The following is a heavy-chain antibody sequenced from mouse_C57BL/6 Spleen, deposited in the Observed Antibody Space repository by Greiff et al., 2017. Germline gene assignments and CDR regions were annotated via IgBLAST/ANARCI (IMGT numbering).Heavy chain of an antibody. CDR3: ASRRDYDKVDY. J-gene: IGHJ2*01. D-gene: IGHD2-4*01. CDR2: IDPSDSYT. V-gene: IGHV1-69*01. Sequence: QVQLQQPGAELVMPGASVKLSCKASGYTFTSYWMHWVKQRPGQGLEWIGEIDPSDSYTNYNQKFQGKSTLTVDKSSSTAYMQLSSLTSEDSAVYYWASRRDYDKVDYWGQGTTLTVSS. CDR1: GYTFTSYW.